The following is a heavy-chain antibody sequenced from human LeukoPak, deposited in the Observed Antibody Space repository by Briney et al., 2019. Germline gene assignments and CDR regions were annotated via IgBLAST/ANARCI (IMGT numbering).Heavy chain of an antibody. CDR2: IYHSGST. J-gene: IGHJ3*02. Sequence: SETLSLTCTVSGYSISSGYYWGWIRQPPGKGLEWIGSIYHSGSTYYNPSLKSRVTISVDTSKNQFSLKLSSVTAADTAVYYCARGVWGSSSWYRESVAFDIWGQGTMVAVSS. V-gene: IGHV4-38-2*02. D-gene: IGHD6-13*01. CDR1: GYSISSGYY. CDR3: ARGVWGSSSWYRESVAFDI.